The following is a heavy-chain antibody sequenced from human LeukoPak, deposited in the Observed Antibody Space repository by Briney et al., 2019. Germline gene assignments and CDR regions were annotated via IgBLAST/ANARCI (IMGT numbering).Heavy chain of an antibody. Sequence: SXTLSLTCTVSGGSISSYYWSWIRQPPGKGLEWIGYIYYSGSTNYNPSLKSRVTISVDTSKNQFSLKLSSVTAADTAVYYCARGFEYCSGGSCYVYFDYWGQGTLVTVSS. CDR3: ARGFEYCSGGSCYVYFDY. V-gene: IGHV4-59*01. D-gene: IGHD2-15*01. J-gene: IGHJ4*02. CDR2: IYYSGST. CDR1: GGSISSYY.